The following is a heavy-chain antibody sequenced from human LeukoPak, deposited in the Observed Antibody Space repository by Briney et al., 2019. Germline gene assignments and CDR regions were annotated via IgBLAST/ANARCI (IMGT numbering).Heavy chain of an antibody. CDR3: ARDAWTTVVTPLIL. J-gene: IGHJ4*02. CDR2: ISHSGST. Sequence: GSLRLSCAASGFTFSSYGMHWVRQPPGKGLEWIGEISHSGSTNYNPSLKSRLTISVDKSKNQFSLSLSSVTAADTAVNYCARDAWTTVVTPLILWGQGTLVTVSS. CDR1: GFTFSSYG. D-gene: IGHD4-23*01. V-gene: IGHV4-4*02.